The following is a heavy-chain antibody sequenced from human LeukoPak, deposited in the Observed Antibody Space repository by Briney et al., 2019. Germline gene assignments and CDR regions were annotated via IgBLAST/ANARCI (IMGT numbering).Heavy chain of an antibody. Sequence: PSQTLSLTCAVSGGSISSGGYSWSWLRQPPGKGLEWIGYIYHSGSTYYNPSLKSRVTISVDRSKNQFSLKLSSVTAADTAVYYCARATYYDFWSGWYYFDYWGQGTLVTVSS. J-gene: IGHJ4*02. CDR2: IYHSGST. V-gene: IGHV4-30-2*01. CDR1: GGSISSGGYS. CDR3: ARATYYDFWSGWYYFDY. D-gene: IGHD3-3*01.